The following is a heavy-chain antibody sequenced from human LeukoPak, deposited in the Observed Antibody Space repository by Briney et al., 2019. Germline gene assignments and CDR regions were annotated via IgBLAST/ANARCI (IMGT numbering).Heavy chain of an antibody. CDR3: ARAPPPFYSYSTSSFPSAFDI. CDR1: GFTFSSYE. D-gene: IGHD6-6*01. Sequence: AGSLRLSCSASGFTFSSYEMNWVRQAPGQGLEWVTYISSSGSTTYYADSVKGRFTISRENAKNSLYLQMNSLRADDTAVYYCARAPPPFYSYSTSSFPSAFDIWGQGTMVTVSS. V-gene: IGHV3-48*03. CDR2: ISSSGSTT. J-gene: IGHJ3*02.